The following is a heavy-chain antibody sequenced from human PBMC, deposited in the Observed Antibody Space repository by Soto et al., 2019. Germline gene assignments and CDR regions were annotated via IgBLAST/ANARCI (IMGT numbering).Heavy chain of an antibody. CDR1: GYTFTDFY. J-gene: IGHJ4*02. CDR2: INPDRGGT. Sequence: GASVKVSCKTSGYTFTDFYMQWLRQAPGQGLEWMGWINPDRGGTKYAQNFQGWVTMTRDTSISTAYMELSRLRSDDTAVYYCATSRTSIAVAGETEYYFDYWGQGTLVTVSS. D-gene: IGHD6-19*01. CDR3: ATSRTSIAVAGETEYYFDY. V-gene: IGHV1-2*04.